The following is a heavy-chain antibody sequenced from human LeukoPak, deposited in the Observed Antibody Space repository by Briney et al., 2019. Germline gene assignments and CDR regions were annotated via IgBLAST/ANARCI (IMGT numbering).Heavy chain of an antibody. CDR2: LYPDGSAT. CDR3: VRQGLQSGTYPAY. J-gene: IGHJ4*02. CDR1: GYTFNNYW. Sequence: GESLKISCKASGYTFNNYWIGWVRQMPGRGLEWMGMLYPDGSATTYHPSFEGRVTISADKSVTTAYLEWNSLRASDTALYYCVRQGLQSGTYPAYWGPGTLVTVSS. V-gene: IGHV5-51*01. D-gene: IGHD1-26*01.